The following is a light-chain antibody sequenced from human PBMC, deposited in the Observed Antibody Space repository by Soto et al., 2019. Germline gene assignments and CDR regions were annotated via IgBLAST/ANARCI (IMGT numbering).Light chain of an antibody. J-gene: IGLJ3*02. V-gene: IGLV2-14*01. CDR3: SSYTSSTTFV. CDR1: SSDVGGYNY. Sequence: QSALTQPASVSGSPGQSITISCTGTSSDVGGYNYVSWYQQHPGKAPKFMIYEVSNRPSGVSDRFCGSKSGNTASLTISGLQAEDEADYYCSSYTSSTTFVFGGGTKLTVL. CDR2: EVS.